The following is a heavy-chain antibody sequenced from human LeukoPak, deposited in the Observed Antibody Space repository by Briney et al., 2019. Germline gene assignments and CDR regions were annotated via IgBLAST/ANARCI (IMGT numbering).Heavy chain of an antibody. CDR1: GFTFSSYS. CDR3: ARNPPRRPIDY. V-gene: IGHV3-23*01. D-gene: IGHD6-6*01. CDR2: IGPGDDT. J-gene: IGHJ4*02. Sequence: PGGSLRLSCAASGFTFSSYSMNWVRQAPGKGLEWVSAIGPGDDTHYADSVKGRFSISRDNSKSTLYLQMNSLRAEDTALYYCARNPPRRPIDYWGQGTLVTVSS.